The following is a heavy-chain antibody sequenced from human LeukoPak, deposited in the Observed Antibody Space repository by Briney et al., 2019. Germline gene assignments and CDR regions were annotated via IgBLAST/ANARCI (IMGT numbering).Heavy chain of an antibody. D-gene: IGHD4-17*01. CDR2: ISPYNGNT. CDR1: GYTFTNYG. CDR3: ATEGCGQLTDYGDHVY. J-gene: IGHJ4*02. Sequence: ASVKVSCKASGYTFTNYGITWVRQAPGQGLEWMGWISPYNGNTNYPQKFQGRVTMTTDTSTSTAYMELRSLRSDDTALYYCATEGCGQLTDYGDHVYWGQGTLVTVSS. V-gene: IGHV1-18*01.